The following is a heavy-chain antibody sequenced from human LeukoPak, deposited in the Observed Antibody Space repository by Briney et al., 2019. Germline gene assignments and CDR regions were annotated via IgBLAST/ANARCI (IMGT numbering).Heavy chain of an antibody. CDR3: ARDGRHPYCSGGSCYIGYFDY. CDR2: ISYEGSNK. V-gene: IGHV3-30*01. CDR1: GFTFSSYA. Sequence: GGSLRLSCAASGFTFSSYAMHWVRQAPGKGQEWEAVISYEGSNKYYADSVKGRFTISRDNSKNTVYLQMNSLRAEDTAVYYCARDGRHPYCSGGSCYIGYFDYWGQGTLVTVSS. D-gene: IGHD2-15*01. J-gene: IGHJ4*02.